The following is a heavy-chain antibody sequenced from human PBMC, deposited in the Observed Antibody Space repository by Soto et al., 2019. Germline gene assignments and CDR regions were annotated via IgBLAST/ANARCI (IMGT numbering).Heavy chain of an antibody. V-gene: IGHV4-39*01. CDR1: GGSISSSSYY. J-gene: IGHJ4*02. Sequence: SETLSLTCTVSGGSISSSSYYWGWIRQPPGKGLEWIGSIYYSGSTYYNPSLKSRVTISVDTSKNQFSLKLSSVTAADTAVYYCARLRKNLKYSYGYLEPYYFDYWGQGTLVTVSS. CDR3: ARLRKNLKYSYGYLEPYYFDY. D-gene: IGHD5-18*01. CDR2: IYYSGST.